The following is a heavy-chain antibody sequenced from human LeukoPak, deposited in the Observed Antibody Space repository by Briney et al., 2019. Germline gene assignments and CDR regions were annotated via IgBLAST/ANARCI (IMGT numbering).Heavy chain of an antibody. J-gene: IGHJ4*02. Sequence: SETLSLTCGVYGGSFSGYFWSWIRQPPGKGLEWIGEINHSGGTNYNPSLKSRLTISVDTSKNQVSLKLSSVTAADTAVYYCARAGTNLGDYDYWGQGTLVTVSS. CDR3: ARAGTNLGDYDY. V-gene: IGHV4-34*01. CDR2: INHSGGT. CDR1: GGSFSGYF. D-gene: IGHD4-17*01.